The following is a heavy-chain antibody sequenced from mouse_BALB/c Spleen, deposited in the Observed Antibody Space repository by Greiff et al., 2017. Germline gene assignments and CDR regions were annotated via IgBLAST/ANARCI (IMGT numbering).Heavy chain of an antibody. J-gene: IGHJ4*01. V-gene: IGHV1-9*01. CDR1: GYTFSSYW. Sequence: QVQLQQSGAELMKPGASVKISCKATGYTFSSYWIEWVKQRPGHGLEWIGEILPGSGSTNYNEKFKGKATFTADTSSNTAYMQLSSLTSEDSAVYYCARSSYRPLYAMDYWGQGTSVTVSS. CDR3: ARSSYRPLYAMDY. D-gene: IGHD2-14*01. CDR2: ILPGSGST.